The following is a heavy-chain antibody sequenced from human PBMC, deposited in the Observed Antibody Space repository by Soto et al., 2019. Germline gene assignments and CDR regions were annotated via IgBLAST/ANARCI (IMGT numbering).Heavy chain of an antibody. CDR3: ARPPFDSSGYYPN. J-gene: IGHJ4*02. V-gene: IGHV3-30*04. CDR1: GFTLSRYA. D-gene: IGHD3-22*01. CDR2: MSYDGSDK. Sequence: PGGSLRLSCVVAGFTLSRYAMHWVRQAPGKGLEWVAAMSYDGSDKNYADSVKGRFTISGDNSKDTLYPQMDSLRPDDTAVYYCARPPFDSSGYYPNWGQGTLVTVSS.